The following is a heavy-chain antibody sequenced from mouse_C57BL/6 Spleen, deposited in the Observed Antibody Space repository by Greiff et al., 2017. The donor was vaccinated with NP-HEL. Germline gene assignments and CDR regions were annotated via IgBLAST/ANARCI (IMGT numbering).Heavy chain of an antibody. CDR2: IYPGDGDT. J-gene: IGHJ4*01. D-gene: IGHD1-1*01. CDR1: GYAFSSSW. CDR3: ARSLITTVVAGNAMDY. V-gene: IGHV1-82*01. Sequence: VQLQQSGPELVKPGASVKISCKASGYAFSSSWMNWVKQRPGKGLEWIGRIYPGDGDTNYNGKFKGKATLTADISSSTAYMQLSSLTSEDSAVYFCARSLITTVVAGNAMDYWGQGTSVTVSS.